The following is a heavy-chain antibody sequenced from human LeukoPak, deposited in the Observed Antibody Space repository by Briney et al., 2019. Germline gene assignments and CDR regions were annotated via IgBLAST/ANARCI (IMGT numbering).Heavy chain of an antibody. D-gene: IGHD2-15*01. CDR2: IFPGDSDT. CDR1: GYRFSSYW. CDR3: VRALGYCSSGSCYYYDY. V-gene: IGHV5-51*01. Sequence: GESLKISSKGSGYRFSSYWIGWVRQMPGKGLEWMGIIFPGDSDTRYSPSFQGQVTISADKSISTAYLQWSSLKASDTAMYYCVRALGYCSSGSCYYYDYWGQGTLVTVSS. J-gene: IGHJ4*02.